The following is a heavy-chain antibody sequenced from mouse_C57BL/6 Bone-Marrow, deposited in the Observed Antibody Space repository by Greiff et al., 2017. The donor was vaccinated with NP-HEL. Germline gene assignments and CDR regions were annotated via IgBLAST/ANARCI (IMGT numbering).Heavy chain of an antibody. J-gene: IGHJ2*01. CDR2: INYDGSST. CDR1: GFTFSDYY. Sequence: EVKLVESEGGLVQPGSSMKLSCTASGFTFSDYYMAWVRQVPEKGLEWVANINYDGSSTYYLDSLKSRFIISSDNAKNILYLQIISLKSKDTATYYCARDHDGYYDYWGHGTTLTVSS. D-gene: IGHD2-3*01. V-gene: IGHV5-16*01. CDR3: ARDHDGYYDY.